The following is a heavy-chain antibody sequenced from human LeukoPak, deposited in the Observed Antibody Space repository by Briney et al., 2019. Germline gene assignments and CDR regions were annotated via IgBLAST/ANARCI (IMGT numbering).Heavy chain of an antibody. J-gene: IGHJ4*02. CDR3: ARAYYDSSGYYGLSDY. CDR2: ISAYNGNT. Sequence: ASVKVSCKASGYTFTSYGISWVRQAPGQGLEWMGWISAYNGNTNYAQKLQGRVTMTTDTSTSTAYMELRSLRSDDTAVYYCARAYYDSSGYYGLSDYWGQGTLVTVSS. CDR1: GYTFTSYG. D-gene: IGHD3-22*01. V-gene: IGHV1-18*01.